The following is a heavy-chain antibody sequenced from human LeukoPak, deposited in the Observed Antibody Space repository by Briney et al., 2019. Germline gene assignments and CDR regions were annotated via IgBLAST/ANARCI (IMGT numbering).Heavy chain of an antibody. Sequence: SETLSLTCAVYGGSFSGYYWSWIRHPPGRGLGWSWEISHSGSTNYNPSLKSRLTTTVDTSKNQFSLKLSSVPAADTAVYYCARVPFGYSSSSAIWGQGTMVTVSS. CDR2: ISHSGST. CDR3: ARVPFGYSSSSAI. J-gene: IGHJ3*02. V-gene: IGHV4-34*01. D-gene: IGHD6-6*01. CDR1: GGSFSGYY.